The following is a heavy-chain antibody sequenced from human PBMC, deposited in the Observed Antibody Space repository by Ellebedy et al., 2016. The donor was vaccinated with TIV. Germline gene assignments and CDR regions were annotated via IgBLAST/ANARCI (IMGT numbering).Heavy chain of an antibody. CDR2: ISAYNGNT. J-gene: IGHJ3*02. V-gene: IGHV1-18*04. CDR3: ARDIHSGDGDYADAFDI. D-gene: IGHD4-17*01. Sequence: ASVKVSXKASGYTFTSYGISWVRQAPGQGLEWMGWISAYNGNTNYAQKLQGRVTMTTDTSTSTAYMELRSLRSDDTAVYYCARDIHSGDGDYADAFDIWGQGTMVTVSS. CDR1: GYTFTSYG.